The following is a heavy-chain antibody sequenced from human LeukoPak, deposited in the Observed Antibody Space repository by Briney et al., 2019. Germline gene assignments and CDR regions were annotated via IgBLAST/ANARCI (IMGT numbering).Heavy chain of an antibody. V-gene: IGHV3-7*01. CDR3: ARLLRGGTSGYAFDI. D-gene: IGHD1-7*01. CDR2: IKEDGSEN. Sequence: GGSLRLSCAASGFTFSNYWMSWVRQAPGKGLEWVTNIKEDGSENYYVDSVKGRFTISRDKAKSSLYLQMNSLGAEDTAVYYCARLLRGGTSGYAFDIWGQGTGVTVSS. CDR1: GFTFSNYW. J-gene: IGHJ3*02.